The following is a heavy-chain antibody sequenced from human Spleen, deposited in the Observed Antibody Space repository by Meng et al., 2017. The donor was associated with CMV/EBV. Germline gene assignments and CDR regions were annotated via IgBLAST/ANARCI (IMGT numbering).Heavy chain of an antibody. Sequence: GESLKISCAASGFTFDDYGMSWVRQSPGKGLEWVSGINWNGASTGYADSVKGRVTISRDNAKNTLYLQMNSLRAEDTAVYYCATLHLVDYWGQGTLVTVSS. J-gene: IGHJ4*02. D-gene: IGHD4-11*01. V-gene: IGHV3-20*04. CDR3: ATLHLVDY. CDR1: GFTFDDYG. CDR2: INWNGAST.